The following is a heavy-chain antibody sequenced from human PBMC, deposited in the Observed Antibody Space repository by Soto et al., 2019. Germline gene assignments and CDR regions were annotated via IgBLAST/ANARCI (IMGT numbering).Heavy chain of an antibody. D-gene: IGHD5-12*01. CDR1: GGSISSSNW. CDR2: IYHSGST. J-gene: IGHJ4*02. V-gene: IGHV4-4*02. CDR3: ARVGYSGYDSNHYFDY. Sequence: SETLSLTCAVSGGSISSSNWWSWVRQPPGKGLEWIGEIYHSGSTNYNPSLKSRVTISVDKSKNQFSLKLSSVTAADTAVYYCARVGYSGYDSNHYFDYWGQGTLVTVSS.